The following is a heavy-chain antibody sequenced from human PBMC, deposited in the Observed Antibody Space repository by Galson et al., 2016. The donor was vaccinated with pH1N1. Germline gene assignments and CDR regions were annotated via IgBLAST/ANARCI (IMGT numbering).Heavy chain of an antibody. J-gene: IGHJ4*02. D-gene: IGHD5-24*01. CDR1: GYTFTPYW. V-gene: IGHV5-51*03. Sequence: QSGAEVKKAGESLKVSCKGSGYTFTPYWIAWVRQMPGKGLEWMGIVYPPDSDTRYSPSFEGQVTISADKSIRTAYLPWSSLKASDTAVYYCARRSGGGYNIREFDYWGQGTQVTVSS. CDR2: VYPPDSDT. CDR3: ARRSGGGYNIREFDY.